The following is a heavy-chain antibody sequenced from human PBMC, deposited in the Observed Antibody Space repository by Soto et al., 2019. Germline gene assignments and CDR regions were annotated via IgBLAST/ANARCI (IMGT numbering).Heavy chain of an antibody. V-gene: IGHV4-39*01. J-gene: IGHJ4*02. Sequence: SETLSLTCTVSGGSISSSSYYWGWIRQPPGKGLEWIGSIYYSGSTYYNPSLKSRVTISVDTSKNQFSLKLSSVTAADTAVYYCARWVRYFDWLLSGYYFDYWGQGTLVTVSS. D-gene: IGHD3-9*01. CDR3: ARWVRYFDWLLSGYYFDY. CDR1: GGSISSSSYY. CDR2: IYYSGST.